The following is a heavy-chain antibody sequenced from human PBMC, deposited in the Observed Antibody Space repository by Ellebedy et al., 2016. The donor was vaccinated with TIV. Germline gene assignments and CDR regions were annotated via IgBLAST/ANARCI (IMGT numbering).Heavy chain of an antibody. J-gene: IGHJ4*02. CDR2: ARNKASSHTT. D-gene: IGHD5-18*01. CDR3: ARGNTYSWDHHFDY. V-gene: IGHV3-72*01. Sequence: GESLKISXAASGFTFSDHHMDWVRQAPGKGLEWVGRARNKASSHTTEYAASVKGRFSVSRDDSKNSLYLQMSSLKTEDTAVYYCARGNTYSWDHHFDYWGQGTLVTVSS. CDR1: GFTFSDHH.